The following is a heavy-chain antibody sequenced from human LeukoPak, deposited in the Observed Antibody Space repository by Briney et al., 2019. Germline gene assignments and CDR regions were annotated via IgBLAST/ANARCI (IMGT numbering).Heavy chain of an antibody. CDR3: ARSGGYGWDY. J-gene: IGHJ4*02. D-gene: IGHD5-12*01. V-gene: IGHV3-48*03. CDR1: GFAISSYN. Sequence: GGSLRLSCAASGFAISSYNMNWVRQAPGKGLEWVSYISNSIGDTIYYADSVKGRFTISRDNAESSLFLQMNNLRVDDTAVYYCARSGGYGWDYWGQGAVVTVSS. CDR2: ISNSIGDTI.